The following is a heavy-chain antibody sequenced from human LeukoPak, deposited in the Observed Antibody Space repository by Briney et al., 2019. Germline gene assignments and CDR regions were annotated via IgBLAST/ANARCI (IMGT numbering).Heavy chain of an antibody. CDR1: GFTFSSYG. Sequence: PGGSLRLSCAASGFTFSSYGMHWVRQAPAKGLEWVAIISYDGSNKYYADSVKGRFTISRDNSKNTLYLQMNSLRAEDTAVYYCAKDSSSWYTGKLNYFDYWGQGTLVTVSS. CDR2: ISYDGSNK. CDR3: AKDSSSWYTGKLNYFDY. D-gene: IGHD6-13*01. V-gene: IGHV3-30*18. J-gene: IGHJ4*02.